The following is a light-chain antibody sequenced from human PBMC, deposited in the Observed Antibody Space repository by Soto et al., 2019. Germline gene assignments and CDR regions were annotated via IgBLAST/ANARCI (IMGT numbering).Light chain of an antibody. CDR1: QSVSSSY. V-gene: IGKV3-20*01. J-gene: IGKJ5*01. Sequence: EIVLTQSPGTLSLSPGERATLSCRASQSVSSSYLAWYQQKPGQAPRLLINGASSRDTGIPDRFSGSGSGTDFTLTISSLETEDFAVYYCQQYDTSPPSTFGQGTRLEIK. CDR2: GAS. CDR3: QQYDTSPPST.